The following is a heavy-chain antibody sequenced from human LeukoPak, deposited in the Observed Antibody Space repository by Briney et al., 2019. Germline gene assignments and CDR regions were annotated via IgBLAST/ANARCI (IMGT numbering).Heavy chain of an antibody. CDR2: IYYSGST. J-gene: IGHJ5*02. V-gene: IGHV4-59*11. D-gene: IGHD2-2*01. CDR1: GGSITGHY. Sequence: SETLSLTCTVSGGSITGHYWSWIRQSPGKGLEWIGYIYYSGSTNCNPSLKSRVTISVDTSKNQFSLKLSSVTAADTAMYCCARELGCSSSRCYSDNWFDPWGQGTLVTVSS. CDR3: ARELGCSSSRCYSDNWFDP.